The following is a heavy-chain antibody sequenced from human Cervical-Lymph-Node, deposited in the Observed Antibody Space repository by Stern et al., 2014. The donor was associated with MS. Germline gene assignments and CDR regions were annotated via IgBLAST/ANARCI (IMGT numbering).Heavy chain of an antibody. CDR2: ISAFNGHT. V-gene: IGHV1-18*01. D-gene: IGHD2-2*01. Sequence: QVQLVQSGAEVKKPGASVKVSCKTSGYTFTNYAITWVRQAPGQGLEWMGWISAFNGHTDYAQKLQGRVTMTTDASTSTAYMELRSLRSDDTAVYYCAREEKIPTAANYWGQGTLVTVSS. CDR1: GYTFTNYA. J-gene: IGHJ4*02. CDR3: AREEKIPTAANY.